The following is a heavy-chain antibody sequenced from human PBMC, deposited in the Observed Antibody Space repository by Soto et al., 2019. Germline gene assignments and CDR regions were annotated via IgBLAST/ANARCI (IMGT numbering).Heavy chain of an antibody. D-gene: IGHD3-10*01. CDR3: TRQGFGEVHGRVDV. J-gene: IGHJ6*02. CDR2: IHSSGTT. CDR1: DVSTSNFF. Sequence: SETLSLTCTVSDVSTSNFFWKWFRQPPGKGLEWIGNIHSSGTTNYNPSLESRVTLSVDTSKNQFSLKLSSVTAADAAVYYCTRQGFGEVHGRVDVWGQGTTVTVS. V-gene: IGHV4-59*08.